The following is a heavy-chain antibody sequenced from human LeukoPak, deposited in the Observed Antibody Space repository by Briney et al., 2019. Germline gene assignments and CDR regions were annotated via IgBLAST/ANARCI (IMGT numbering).Heavy chain of an antibody. CDR1: EFTFSVYT. V-gene: IGHV3-21*01. Sequence: NPGGSLRLSCAASEFTFSVYTINWVRQAPGKGLEWVSSISSSSNYIYYADSVKGRFTISRDNAKNSLYLQMNSLRAEDTAVYYCARCKNDYGDYVFDYWGQGTLVTVSS. D-gene: IGHD4-17*01. J-gene: IGHJ4*02. CDR3: ARCKNDYGDYVFDY. CDR2: ISSSSNYI.